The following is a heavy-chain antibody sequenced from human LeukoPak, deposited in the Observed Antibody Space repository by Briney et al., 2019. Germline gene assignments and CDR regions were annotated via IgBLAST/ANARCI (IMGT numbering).Heavy chain of an antibody. CDR1: GYTFTSYG. D-gene: IGHD4-17*01. CDR2: ISAYNGST. CDR3: AVHLPGDYLDP. J-gene: IGHJ5*02. V-gene: IGHV1-18*01. Sequence: GASVKVSCKASGYTFTSYGISWVRQAPGQGLEWMGWISAYNGSTNYAQKLQGRVTMTTDTSTSTAYMELSGLTSEDTAVYYCAVHLPGDYLDPWGQGTLVTVSS.